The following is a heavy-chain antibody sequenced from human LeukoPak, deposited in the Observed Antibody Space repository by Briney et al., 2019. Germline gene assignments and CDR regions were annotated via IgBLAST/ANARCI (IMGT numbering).Heavy chain of an antibody. J-gene: IGHJ3*02. Sequence: GGSLRLSCAASGFTFSNYWMTWVRQAPGKGLEWVSYISSSSSTIYYADSVKGRFTISRDNAKNSLYLQMNSLRAEDTAVYYCARDPMIVSSGEDDAFDIWGQGTMVTVSS. CDR2: ISSSSSTI. CDR1: GFTFSNYW. D-gene: IGHD3-22*01. V-gene: IGHV3-48*01. CDR3: ARDPMIVSSGEDDAFDI.